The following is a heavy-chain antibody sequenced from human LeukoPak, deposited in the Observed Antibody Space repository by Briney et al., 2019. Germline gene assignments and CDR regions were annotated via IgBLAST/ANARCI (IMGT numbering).Heavy chain of an antibody. CDR2: ISSSSSYI. D-gene: IGHD3-22*01. CDR3: ARELITYYYDSSGYDDY. J-gene: IGHJ4*02. V-gene: IGHV3-21*01. CDR1: GFTFSSYS. Sequence: GGSLRLSCAASGFTFSSYSMNWVRQAPGKGLEWVSSISSSSSYIYYADSVKGRFTISRDNAKNSLYLQMNSLRAEDTAVYYCARELITYYYDSSGYDDYWGQGTLVTVSS.